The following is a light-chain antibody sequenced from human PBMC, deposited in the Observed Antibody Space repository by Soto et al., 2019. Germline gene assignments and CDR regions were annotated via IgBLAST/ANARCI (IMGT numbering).Light chain of an antibody. CDR2: DAS. V-gene: IGKV1-33*01. J-gene: IGKJ3*01. CDR3: QQYYNLSPIT. Sequence: DIQMTQSPSSLSASVGDRVTITCLASQDISNYLNWYQQKPGKAPRLLIYDASSLEAGVPSRFSGSGSGTHFTFTISSLQSEDIASYYCQQYYNLSPITFGPGTKVDVK. CDR1: QDISNY.